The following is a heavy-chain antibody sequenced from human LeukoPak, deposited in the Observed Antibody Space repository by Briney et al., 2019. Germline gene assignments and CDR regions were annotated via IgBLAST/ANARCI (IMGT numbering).Heavy chain of an antibody. D-gene: IGHD2-15*01. CDR3: AKDGGRLRGSFDC. CDR1: GFTFSSYA. J-gene: IGHJ4*02. Sequence: GGSLRLSCAAPGFTFSSYAMSWVRQAPGKGLEWVSFISGLGDSTYYADSVKGRFTISRDNSKNTLYLQVNSLRDDDTAIYYCAKDGGRLRGSFDCWGQGTLVTVSS. V-gene: IGHV3-23*01. CDR2: ISGLGDST.